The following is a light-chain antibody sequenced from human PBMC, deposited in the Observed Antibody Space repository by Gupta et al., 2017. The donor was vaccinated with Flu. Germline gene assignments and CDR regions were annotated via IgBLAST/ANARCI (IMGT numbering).Light chain of an antibody. Sequence: SYELTQPLSVSLPSGQTARNSCAGDAVPKKDAYWYQQKSGQAPVMVIYEDSKRPSGIPERFSGSSSGTMANLTISRAQVEDEADYYCYSSDSSGYHRVFGGGTKLTVL. J-gene: IGLJ3*02. CDR2: EDS. CDR3: YSSDSSGYHRV. V-gene: IGLV3-10*01. CDR1: AVPKKD.